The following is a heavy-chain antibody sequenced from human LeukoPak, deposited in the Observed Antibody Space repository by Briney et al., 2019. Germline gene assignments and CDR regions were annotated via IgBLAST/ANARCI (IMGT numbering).Heavy chain of an antibody. CDR2: IIPILGIA. Sequence: ASVKVSCKASGGTFSSYAISWVRQAPGQGLEWMGRIIPILGIANYAQKFQGRVTITADKSTSTAYMELSSLRSEDTAVYYCARDLLVRGVSIYYFDYWGQGTRVTVSS. V-gene: IGHV1-69*04. CDR3: ARDLLVRGVSIYYFDY. CDR1: GGTFSSYA. J-gene: IGHJ4*02. D-gene: IGHD3-10*01.